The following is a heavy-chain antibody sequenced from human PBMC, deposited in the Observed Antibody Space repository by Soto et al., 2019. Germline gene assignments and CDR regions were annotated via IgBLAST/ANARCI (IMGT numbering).Heavy chain of an antibody. J-gene: IGHJ4*02. CDR3: ARHFGYINSWYVHFDL. Sequence: SETLSLTCTVSGGSISTSSYYWAWIRQPPGKGLEWIGSVYYSGTTYYNPSLKSRVTISADTSNNQFSLKLNYVTASDTSMYFCARHFGYINSWYVHFDLWGLGTLVTVSS. CDR2: VYYSGTT. CDR1: GGSISTSSYY. V-gene: IGHV4-39*01. D-gene: IGHD6-13*01.